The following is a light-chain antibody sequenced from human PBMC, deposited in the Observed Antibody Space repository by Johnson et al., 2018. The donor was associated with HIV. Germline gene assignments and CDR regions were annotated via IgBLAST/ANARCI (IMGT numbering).Light chain of an antibody. CDR1: SSNIGNNY. V-gene: IGLV1-51*02. CDR3: GTWDSSLSAVL. Sequence: QSVLTQPPSVSAAPGQKVTISCSGSSSNIGNNYVSWYQVLPGTAPKLLIYKNNERPSGIPDRFSGSKSGTSATLGITGLQTGDEADYYCGTWDSSLSAVLFGTGTKVTVL. J-gene: IGLJ1*01. CDR2: KNN.